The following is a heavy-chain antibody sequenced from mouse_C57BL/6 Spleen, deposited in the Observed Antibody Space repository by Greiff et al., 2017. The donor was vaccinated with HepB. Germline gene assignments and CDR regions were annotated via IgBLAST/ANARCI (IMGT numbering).Heavy chain of an antibody. CDR1: GYAFSSYW. CDR3: AIPLVETWFAY. V-gene: IGHV1-80*01. Sequence: VQLQQSGAELVKPGASVKISCKASGYAFSSYWMNWVKQRPGKGLEWIGQIYPGDGDTNYNGKFKGKAKLTADKASSTAYLQLSSLTSEDSAVYFCAIPLVETWFAYWGQGTLVTVSA. CDR2: IYPGDGDT. J-gene: IGHJ3*01.